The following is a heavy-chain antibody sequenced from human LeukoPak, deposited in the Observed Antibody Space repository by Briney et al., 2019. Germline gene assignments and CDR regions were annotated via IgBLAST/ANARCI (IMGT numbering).Heavy chain of an antibody. CDR3: AKDFPEWELTNWFDP. V-gene: IGHV3-74*01. Sequence: PGGSLRLSCAASGFTFSSYWMCWVRQDPGKGLAWLSCIKTDGSITAYAGSVKGRFTISRDNAKNTLYLQMNSLRADDTAVYYCAKDFPEWELTNWFDPWGQGTLVTVSS. J-gene: IGHJ5*02. CDR2: IKTDGSIT. D-gene: IGHD1-26*01. CDR1: GFTFSSYW.